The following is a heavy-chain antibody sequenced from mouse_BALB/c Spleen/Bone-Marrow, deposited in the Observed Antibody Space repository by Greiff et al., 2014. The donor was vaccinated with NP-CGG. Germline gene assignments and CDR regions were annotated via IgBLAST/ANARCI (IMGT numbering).Heavy chain of an antibody. V-gene: IGHV1-18*01. CDR1: GYTFTEYT. J-gene: IGHJ4*01. Sequence: VQLQQPGPELVKPGASVKISCKTSGYTFTEYTMHWVKQSHGKSLEWIGSINPNNGGINYNQKFKGKATLTVDKSSSTAYMELRSLTSEDSAVYYCARGDGYYVYSMDYWGQGTSVTVSS. CDR2: INPNNGGI. D-gene: IGHD2-3*01. CDR3: ARGDGYYVYSMDY.